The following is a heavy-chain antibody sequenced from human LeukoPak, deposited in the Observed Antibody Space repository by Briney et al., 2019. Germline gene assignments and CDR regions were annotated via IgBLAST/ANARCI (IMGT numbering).Heavy chain of an antibody. CDR1: GYTFTGYY. D-gene: IGHD2-15*01. V-gene: IGHV1-2*02. Sequence: ASVKVSCKASGYTFTGYYMHWVRQAPGQGLEWMGWTNPNSGGTNYAQKFQGRVTMTRDTSISTAYMELSRLRSDDTAVYYCARDLRYCSGGSCYQYGMDVWGQGTTVTVSS. J-gene: IGHJ6*02. CDR3: ARDLRYCSGGSCYQYGMDV. CDR2: TNPNSGGT.